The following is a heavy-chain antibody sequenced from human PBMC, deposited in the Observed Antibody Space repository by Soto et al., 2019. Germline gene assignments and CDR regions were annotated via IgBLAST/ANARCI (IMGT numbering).Heavy chain of an antibody. CDR2: ISAYNGNT. Sequence: EASVKVSCKASGDTFASFGFSWVRQAPGQGLEWLGRISAYNGNTHYAQKVRDRVTLTTDTSTNTAYMELRSLTSDDTAVYYCARDQESITDRILQYWGQGTRVTVSS. D-gene: IGHD3-10*01. CDR3: ARDQESITDRILQY. J-gene: IGHJ4*02. V-gene: IGHV1-18*01. CDR1: GDTFASFG.